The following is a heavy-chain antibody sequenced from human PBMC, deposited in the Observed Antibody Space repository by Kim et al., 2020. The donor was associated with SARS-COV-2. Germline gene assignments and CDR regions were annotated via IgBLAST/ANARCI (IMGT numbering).Heavy chain of an antibody. J-gene: IGHJ4*01. CDR2: ISGSGGTT. Sequence: GGSLRVSCAASGFTFSSYAMSWVRQAPGKGLEWVSGISGSGGTTKYADSVKGRFTISRDNSKNTLYLQMTSLRAEDTALYYCATTRRGYVYLSFRGGDF. CDR3: ATTRRGYVYLSFRGGDF. V-gene: IGHV3-23*01. D-gene: IGHD5-12*01. CDR1: GFTFSSYA.